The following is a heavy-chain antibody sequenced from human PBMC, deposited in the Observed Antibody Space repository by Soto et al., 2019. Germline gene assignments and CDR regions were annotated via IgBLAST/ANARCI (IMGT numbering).Heavy chain of an antibody. CDR2: IYYSGST. J-gene: IGHJ4*02. CDR3: ARHQKYSSGWYYFDY. CDR1: GGSISNSSYY. V-gene: IGHV4-39*01. D-gene: IGHD6-19*01. Sequence: SETLSLTCTVSGGSISNSSYYWVWIRQPPGKGLEWIGSIYYSGSTYYNPSLKSRVTISVDTSKNQFSLKLSSVTAADTAVYYCARHQKYSSGWYYFDYWGQAHQVTVSS.